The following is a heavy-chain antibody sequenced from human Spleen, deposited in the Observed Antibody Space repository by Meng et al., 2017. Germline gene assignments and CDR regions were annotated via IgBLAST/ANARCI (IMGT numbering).Heavy chain of an antibody. Sequence: GESLKISCAASGFTFSSYSMNWVRQAPGKGLEWVSSISSSSSYIYYADSVKGRFTISRDNAKNSLYLQMNSLRAEDTAVYYCARDPLYGDYVLGGMDVWGQGTTVTVSS. CDR2: ISSSSSYI. CDR3: ARDPLYGDYVLGGMDV. J-gene: IGHJ6*02. V-gene: IGHV3-21*01. D-gene: IGHD4-17*01. CDR1: GFTFSSYS.